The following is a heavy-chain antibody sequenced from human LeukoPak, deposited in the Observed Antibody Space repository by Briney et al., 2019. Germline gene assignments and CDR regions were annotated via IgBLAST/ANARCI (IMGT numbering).Heavy chain of an antibody. V-gene: IGHV3-21*01. CDR2: ISSSSSYI. CDR3: ARAGGYSYGYNY. CDR1: GFTFSSYS. J-gene: IGHJ4*02. Sequence: KSGGSLRLSCAASGFTFSSYSMNWVRQAPGKGLGWVSSISSSSSYIYYADSVKGRFTISRDNAKNSLYLQMNSLRAEDTAVYYCARAGGYSYGYNYWGQGTLVTVSS. D-gene: IGHD5-18*01.